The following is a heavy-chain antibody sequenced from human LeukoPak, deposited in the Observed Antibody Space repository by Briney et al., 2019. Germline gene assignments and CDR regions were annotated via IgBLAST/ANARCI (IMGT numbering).Heavy chain of an antibody. CDR1: GYTFTGYY. J-gene: IGHJ4*02. D-gene: IGHD2-2*01. CDR3: AMPADLYYFDC. V-gene: IGHV1-2*02. CDR2: INPNSGGT. Sequence: GASVKVSCKASGYTFTGYYMHWVRQAPGQGLEWMGWINPNSGGTNYAQKSQGRVTMTRDTSISTAYMELSRLRPDDTAVYYCAMPADLYYFDCWGQGTLVTVSS.